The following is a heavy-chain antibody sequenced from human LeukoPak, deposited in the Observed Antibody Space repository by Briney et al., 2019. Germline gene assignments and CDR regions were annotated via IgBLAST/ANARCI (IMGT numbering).Heavy chain of an antibody. V-gene: IGHV3-30*02. CDR3: AKEVVRFLEWLPFDY. J-gene: IGHJ4*02. Sequence: GGSLRLSCVASGFTFSTYSMHWVRQAPGKGLEWVALIRYDGNNKYYADSVKGRFTISRDNSKNTLYLQMNSLRAEDTAVYSCAKEVVRFLEWLPFDYWGQGTLVTVSS. CDR2: IRYDGNNK. CDR1: GFTFSTYS. D-gene: IGHD3-3*01.